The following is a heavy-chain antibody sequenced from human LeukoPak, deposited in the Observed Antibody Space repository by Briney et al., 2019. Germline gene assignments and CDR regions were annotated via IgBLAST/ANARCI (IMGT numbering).Heavy chain of an antibody. V-gene: IGHV3-48*01. D-gene: IGHD3-10*01. Sequence: GGSLRLSCAASGFTFSSYSMNWVRQAPGKGLEWVSYISSSSSTIYYADSVKGRFTISRDNAKNSLYLQMNSLRAEDTAVYYCARRSMSGAFDIWGQGSMVTVSS. J-gene: IGHJ3*02. CDR2: ISSSSSTI. CDR1: GFTFSSYS. CDR3: ARRSMSGAFDI.